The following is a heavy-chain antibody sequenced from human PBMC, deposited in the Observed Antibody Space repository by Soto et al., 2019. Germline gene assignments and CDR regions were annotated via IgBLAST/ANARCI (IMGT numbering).Heavy chain of an antibody. J-gene: IGHJ3*01. Sequence: QGQLVQSGPEVKKPGASVKVSCKASGYTFVNYAISWVRQAPGQGLECVGWISSYNSITNYPQDLQGRVTLTTDTSTSTAYMELRRLTSDDTAVYYCARYCSGGSCNTGCAFDLWGQGTMVTVSS. CDR1: GYTFVNYA. CDR3: ARYCSGGSCNTGCAFDL. D-gene: IGHD2-15*01. V-gene: IGHV1-18*01. CDR2: ISSYNSIT.